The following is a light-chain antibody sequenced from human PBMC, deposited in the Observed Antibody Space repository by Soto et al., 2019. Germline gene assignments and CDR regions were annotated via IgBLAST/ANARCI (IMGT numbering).Light chain of an antibody. Sequence: DIQLTQSPSFLSASVGDSVTITCRASQGISSYLAWYQQKPGKAPKLLIYAASTLQSGVPSRFSGSGSGTEFTLTISSLHPEDFATYYCQQLNSYPRTFGPGTKVDIK. CDR2: AAS. CDR3: QQLNSYPRT. V-gene: IGKV1-9*01. CDR1: QGISSY. J-gene: IGKJ3*01.